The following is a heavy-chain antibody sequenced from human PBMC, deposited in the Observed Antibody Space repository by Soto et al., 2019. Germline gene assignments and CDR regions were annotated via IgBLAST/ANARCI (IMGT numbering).Heavy chain of an antibody. V-gene: IGHV4-59*01. CDR2: IYYTGGT. CDR3: ARTLVTGYSDS. D-gene: IGHD3-9*01. J-gene: IGHJ4*02. Sequence: QVQLQESGPGLVRPSETLSLTYTVSGGSISAYYWGWVRQPPGKGLEWIGHIYYTGGTRYNPSLKRRVTISVDTSRIHFSLRLNSVTAADTAVYYCARTLVTGYSDSWGQGTLVTVSS. CDR1: GGSISAYY.